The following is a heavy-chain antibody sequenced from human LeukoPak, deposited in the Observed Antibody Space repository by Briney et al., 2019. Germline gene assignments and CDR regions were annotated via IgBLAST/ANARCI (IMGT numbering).Heavy chain of an antibody. CDR2: FYATEGT. CDR3: ARSAHSGFDI. Sequence: SETLSLTCIVSGASINTYHWSWIRQSAGKGLEWIGRFYATEGTHYNPSLSSRATLSIDTSKNHFSLKLSSVTAADTAVYYCARSAHSGFDIWGQGTMVTVSS. J-gene: IGHJ3*02. V-gene: IGHV4-4*07. D-gene: IGHD5-12*01. CDR1: GASINTYH.